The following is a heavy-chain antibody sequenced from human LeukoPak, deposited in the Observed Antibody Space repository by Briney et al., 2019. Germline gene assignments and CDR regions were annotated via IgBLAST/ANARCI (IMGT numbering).Heavy chain of an antibody. V-gene: IGHV3-21*01. J-gene: IGHJ4*02. CDR2: ITSSSSFI. Sequence: GGSLRLSCAASGFTFSDSSMNWVRQAPGKGLEWASSITSSSSFISYAASVKGRFTISRDNAKNSLYLHMNSLRVEDTAVYYCARGIVPAAFDFWGQGTLVTVSS. CDR1: GFTFSDSS. CDR3: ARGIVPAAFDF. D-gene: IGHD2-15*01.